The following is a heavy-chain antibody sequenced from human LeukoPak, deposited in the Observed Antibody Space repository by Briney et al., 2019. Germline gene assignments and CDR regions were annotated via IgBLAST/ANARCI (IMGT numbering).Heavy chain of an antibody. CDR2: ISPSGGSP. J-gene: IGHJ4*02. CDR1: GYTFTSYY. V-gene: IGHV1-46*01. CDR3: ARVSEETGSDY. D-gene: IGHD3-10*01. Sequence: ASVKVSCKASGYTFTSYYMHWVRQAPGQGLEWMGIISPSGGSPSYAQKFQGRVTMTRDKSTSTVYMELSRLRSEDTAVYYCARVSEETGSDYWGQGTLVTVSS.